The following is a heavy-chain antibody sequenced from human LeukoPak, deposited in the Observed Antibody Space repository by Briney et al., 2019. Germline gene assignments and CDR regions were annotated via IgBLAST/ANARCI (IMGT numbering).Heavy chain of an antibody. V-gene: IGHV3-15*01. CDR3: TTGYYGGDSDWFDP. J-gene: IGHJ5*02. D-gene: IGHD4-23*01. CDR1: GFTFSNAW. Sequence: GGSLRLSCAASGFTFSNAWMSWVRQAPGKGLEWVGRIKSKTDGGTTDYAAPVKGRFTISRDDSKNTLYLQMNSLKTEDTAVSYCTTGYYGGDSDWFDPWGQGTLVTVSS. CDR2: IKSKTDGGTT.